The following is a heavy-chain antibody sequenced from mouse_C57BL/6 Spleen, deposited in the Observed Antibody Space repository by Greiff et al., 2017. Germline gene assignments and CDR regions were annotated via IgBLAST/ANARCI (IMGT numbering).Heavy chain of an antibody. J-gene: IGHJ3*01. CDR1: GYTFTDYE. CDR2: IDPETGGT. CDR3: TRWYYGSSYGFAY. D-gene: IGHD1-1*01. V-gene: IGHV1-15*01. Sequence: QVQLQQSGAELVRPGASVTLSCKASGYTFTDYEMHWVKQTPVHGLEWIGAIDPETGGTAYNQKFKGKAILTADKSSSTAYMELRSLTSEDSAVYYCTRWYYGSSYGFAYWGQGTLVTVSA.